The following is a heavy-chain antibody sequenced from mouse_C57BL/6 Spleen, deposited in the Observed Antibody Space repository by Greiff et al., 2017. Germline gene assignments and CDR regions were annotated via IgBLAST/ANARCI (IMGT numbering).Heavy chain of an antibody. Sequence: EVKVVESGGGLVKPGGSLKLSCAASGFTFSDYGMHWVRQAPEKGLEWVAYISSGSSTIYYADTVKGRFTISRDNAKNTLFLQMTSLRSEDTAMYYCASDYDGYLWAMDYWGQGTSVTVSS. CDR1: GFTFSDYG. CDR2: ISSGSSTI. D-gene: IGHD2-3*01. CDR3: ASDYDGYLWAMDY. J-gene: IGHJ4*01. V-gene: IGHV5-17*01.